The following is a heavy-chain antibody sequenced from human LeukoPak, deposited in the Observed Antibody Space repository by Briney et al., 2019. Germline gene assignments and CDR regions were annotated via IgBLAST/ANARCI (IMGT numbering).Heavy chain of an antibody. CDR2: ISYDGSNK. Sequence: PGGSLRLSCAASGFTFNYYGLSWVRQAPGKGLEWVAVISYDGSNKYYADSVKGRFTISRDNSKNTLYLQMNSLRAEDTAVYYCARDPLPYYYDSSGYFDYWGQGTLVTVSS. D-gene: IGHD3-22*01. CDR3: ARDPLPYYYDSSGYFDY. CDR1: GFTFNYYG. V-gene: IGHV3-30*03. J-gene: IGHJ4*01.